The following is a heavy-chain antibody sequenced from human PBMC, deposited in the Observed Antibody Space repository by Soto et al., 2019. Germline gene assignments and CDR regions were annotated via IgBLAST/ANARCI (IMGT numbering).Heavy chain of an antibody. CDR2: IIPIFGTA. CDR3: ARFEKRYSSSFGY. CDR1: GGTFSSYA. D-gene: IGHD6-13*01. V-gene: IGHV1-69*06. J-gene: IGHJ4*02. Sequence: SVKVSCKASGGTFSSYAVSWVRQAPGQGLEWMGGIIPIFGTANYAQKFQGRVTITADKSTSTAYMELSSLRSEDTAVYYCARFEKRYSSSFGYWGQGTLVTVSS.